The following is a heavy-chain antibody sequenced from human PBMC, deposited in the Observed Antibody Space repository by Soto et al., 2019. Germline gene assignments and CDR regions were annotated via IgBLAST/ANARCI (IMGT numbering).Heavy chain of an antibody. CDR3: ALLVESGYDPRTIDC. CDR2: IFSNDEK. D-gene: IGHD5-12*01. CDR1: GFSLSNARMG. V-gene: IGHV2-26*01. Sequence: QVTLKESGPVLVKPTETLTLTCTVSGFSLSNARMGVSWIRQPPGKALEWLAHIFSNDEKSYSTSLKSRLTIXXAXPXTQVVLTTTNMDPVDTATYYCALLVESGYDPRTIDCWGQGTLVTVSS. J-gene: IGHJ4*02.